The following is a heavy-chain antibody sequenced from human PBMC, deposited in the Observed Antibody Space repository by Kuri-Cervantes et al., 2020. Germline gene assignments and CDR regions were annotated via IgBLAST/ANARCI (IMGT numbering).Heavy chain of an antibody. Sequence: SVKVSCKASGGTFSSYTISWVRQAPGQGLEWMGRIIPILGIANYAQKFQGRVTITADKSTSTAYMELSSLRSEDTAVYYCASGLIQLWIPDYWGQGTLVTVSS. J-gene: IGHJ4*02. D-gene: IGHD5-18*01. CDR1: GGTFSSYT. CDR3: ASGLIQLWIPDY. V-gene: IGHV1-69*02. CDR2: IIPILGIA.